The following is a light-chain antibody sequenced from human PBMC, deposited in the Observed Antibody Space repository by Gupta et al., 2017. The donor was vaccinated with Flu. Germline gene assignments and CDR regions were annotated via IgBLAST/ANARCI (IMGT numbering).Light chain of an antibody. J-gene: IGLJ3*02. V-gene: IGLV2-14*01. CDR2: EVN. Sequence: QSALTQPASVSGSPGQSITISCTGTNRDIGDYNYVSWYQQHPGKAPKLVIYEVNNRPAGLSSRFSGSKSGNTASLTISGLQPEDEADYYCSSYAAGSTLVFGRGTKVTVL. CDR3: SSYAAGSTLV. CDR1: NRDIGDYNY.